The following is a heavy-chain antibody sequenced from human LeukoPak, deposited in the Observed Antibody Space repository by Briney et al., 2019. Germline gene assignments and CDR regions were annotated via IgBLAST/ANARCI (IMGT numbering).Heavy chain of an antibody. V-gene: IGHV3-73*01. Sequence: GGSLRLSCAASGLTFSGSAMHWVRQASGRGLEWVGRIRSQGKSYATTYGASVEGRFTISRDDSKNMVFLQMNSLKTEDTAVYYCATRPDYRRSTSCFEWGQGTLVTVSS. J-gene: IGHJ1*01. D-gene: IGHD2-2*01. CDR2: IRSQGKSYAT. CDR3: ATRPDYRRSTSCFE. CDR1: GLTFSGSA.